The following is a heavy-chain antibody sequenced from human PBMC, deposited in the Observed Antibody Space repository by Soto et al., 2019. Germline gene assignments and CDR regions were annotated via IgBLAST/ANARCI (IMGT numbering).Heavy chain of an antibody. CDR3: ARDQAYYYGSGSYGSLDY. D-gene: IGHD3-10*01. J-gene: IGHJ4*02. CDR2: ISYDGSNK. V-gene: IGHV3-30-3*01. Sequence: GWSLRLSCAASGFTFSSYAMHWVRQAPGKGLEWVAVISYDGSNKYYADSVKGRFTISRDNSKNTLYLQMNSLRAEDTAVYYCARDQAYYYGSGSYGSLDYWGQGTLVTVSS. CDR1: GFTFSSYA.